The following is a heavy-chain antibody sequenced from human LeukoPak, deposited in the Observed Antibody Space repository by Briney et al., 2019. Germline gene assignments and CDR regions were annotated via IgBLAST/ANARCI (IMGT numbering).Heavy chain of an antibody. CDR2: INHSGST. CDR3: ARMYYDYVWGSYHPEGRFDY. D-gene: IGHD3-16*02. CDR1: GGSFSGYY. V-gene: IGHV4-34*01. J-gene: IGHJ4*02. Sequence: PSETLSLTCAVYGGSFSGYYWSWIRQPPGKGLEWIGEINHSGSTNYNPSLKSRVTISVDTSKNQFSLKLSSVTAADTAVYYCARMYYDYVWGSYHPEGRFDYWGQGTLVTVSS.